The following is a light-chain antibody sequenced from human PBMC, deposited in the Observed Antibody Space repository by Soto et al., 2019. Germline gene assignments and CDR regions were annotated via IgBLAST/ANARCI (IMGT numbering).Light chain of an antibody. J-gene: IGLJ3*02. V-gene: IGLV2-23*02. CDR3: CSAAKRRWL. Sequence: QSVLTQPASVSGSPGQSITISCTGSSSDVGVSNLVSWYQQHPGKAPKLIIYEVSQRPSGVSNRFSGSKSGNTASLTISGRQAGDGGNYYGCSAAKRRWLFGAGTKVTVL. CDR2: EVS. CDR1: SSDVGVSNL.